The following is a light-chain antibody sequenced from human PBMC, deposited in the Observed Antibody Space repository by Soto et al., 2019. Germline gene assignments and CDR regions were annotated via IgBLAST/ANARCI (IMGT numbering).Light chain of an antibody. V-gene: IGLV2-8*01. CDR2: EVS. Sequence: QSVLTQPPSASGSPGQSVTISCTGTSSDVGGYNYVSWYQQHPGKAPKLMIFEVSKRPSGVPDRFSGSKSGNTASLIASGLQVEDEADYYCSSYAGSNNLVFGGGTKVTVL. CDR1: SSDVGGYNY. CDR3: SSYAGSNNLV. J-gene: IGLJ2*01.